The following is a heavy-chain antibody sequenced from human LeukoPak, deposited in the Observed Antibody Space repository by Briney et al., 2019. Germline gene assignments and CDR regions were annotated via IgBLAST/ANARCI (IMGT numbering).Heavy chain of an antibody. D-gene: IGHD3-10*01. CDR1: GGSFSGYY. V-gene: IGHV4-34*01. Sequence: KPSETLSLTCAVYGGSFSGYYWSWIRQPPGKGLEWIGEINHSGSTNYNPSLKSRVTISIDTSKNQFSLKLSSVTAADTAVYYCARGGVYYYYGSGSRSPFDYWGQGTLVTVSS. CDR3: ARGGVYYYYGSGSRSPFDY. J-gene: IGHJ4*02. CDR2: INHSGST.